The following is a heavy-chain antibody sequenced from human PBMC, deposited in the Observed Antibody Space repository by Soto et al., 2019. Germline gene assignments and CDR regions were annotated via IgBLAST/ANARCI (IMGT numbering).Heavy chain of an antibody. CDR2: INSDGSST. CDR1: GFTFSSYW. V-gene: IGHV3-74*01. CDR3: AREYGDYVGEEYFQH. Sequence: GGSLRLSCAASGFTFSSYWMHWVRQAPGKGLVWVSRINSDGSSTSYADSVKGRFTISRDNAKNTLYLQMNSLRAEDTAVYYCAREYGDYVGEEYFQHWGQGTLVTVSS. J-gene: IGHJ1*01. D-gene: IGHD4-17*01.